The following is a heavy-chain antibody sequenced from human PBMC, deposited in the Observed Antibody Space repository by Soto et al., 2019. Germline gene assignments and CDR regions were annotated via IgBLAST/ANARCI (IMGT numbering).Heavy chain of an antibody. V-gene: IGHV3-23*01. J-gene: IGHJ4*02. CDR3: VRDQQWLVLRDLNY. Sequence: EVQLLESGGGLVQGGGSLRLSCAASGFTFSSFAMSWVRQAPGKGLEWVSTISGTGHNTYYADSVKGRFTISRDNSRNTLSLQMNSLRAKDTALYYCVRDQQWLVLRDLNYWGQGTLVTVSS. D-gene: IGHD6-19*01. CDR1: GFTFSSFA. CDR2: ISGTGHNT.